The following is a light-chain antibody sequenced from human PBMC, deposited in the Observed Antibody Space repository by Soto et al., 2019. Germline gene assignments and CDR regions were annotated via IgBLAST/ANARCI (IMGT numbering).Light chain of an antibody. CDR1: ISGIAAYNY. CDR2: HVN. Sequence: QSALTQPASVSGSPGQSISSACTCGISGIAAYNYVSWCQQHPGRAPKLLIYHVNTRPSGISNRFSGSKSGDTASLTISGLQAEDEAEYSCFSYSTSSSLYVFGSGTKVTVL. CDR3: FSYSTSSSLYV. V-gene: IGLV2-14*03. J-gene: IGLJ1*01.